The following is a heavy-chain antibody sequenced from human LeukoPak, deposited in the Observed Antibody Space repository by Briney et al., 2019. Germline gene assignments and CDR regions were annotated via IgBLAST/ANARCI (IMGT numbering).Heavy chain of an antibody. CDR2: ISWNSGSI. Sequence: WVRQPPGKGLEWVSGISWNSGSIGYADSVKGRFTISRDNAKNSLYLQMNSLRAEDTAVYYCAKDLDSSGYHAFDIWGQGTMVTVSS. V-gene: IGHV3-9*01. D-gene: IGHD3-22*01. J-gene: IGHJ3*02. CDR3: AKDLDSSGYHAFDI.